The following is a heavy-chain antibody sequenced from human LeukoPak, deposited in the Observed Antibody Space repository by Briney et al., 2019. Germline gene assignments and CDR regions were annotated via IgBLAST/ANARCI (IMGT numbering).Heavy chain of an antibody. CDR2: IIPIFGTA. D-gene: IGHD6-13*01. Sequence: GASVKVSCKASGGTFSSYAISWVRQAPGQGLEWMGGIIPIFGTANYAQKFQGRVTITADESTSTAYMELSSLRSEDTAVYYCAREPNRQQLGNYFDYWGQGTLVTVSS. CDR3: AREPNRQQLGNYFDY. J-gene: IGHJ4*02. CDR1: GGTFSSYA. V-gene: IGHV1-69*13.